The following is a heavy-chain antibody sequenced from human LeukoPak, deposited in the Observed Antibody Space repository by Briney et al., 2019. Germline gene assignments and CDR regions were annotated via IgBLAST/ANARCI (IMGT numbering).Heavy chain of an antibody. V-gene: IGHV3-30*02. J-gene: IGHJ3*01. Sequence: GGSLRLSCAASGFTFSSYGMHWVRQAPGKGLEWVAFIRYDGSNKYYADSVKGRFTISRDNSKNTLYLQMSSLRAEDTAVYYCARPQVLPDDIYNFWGQGTMVTVSS. CDR1: GFTFSSYG. D-gene: IGHD2-2*01. CDR2: IRYDGSNK. CDR3: ARPQVLPDDIYNF.